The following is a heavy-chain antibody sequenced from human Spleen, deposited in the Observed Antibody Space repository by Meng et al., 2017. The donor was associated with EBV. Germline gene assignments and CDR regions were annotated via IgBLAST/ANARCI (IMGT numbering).Heavy chain of an antibody. V-gene: IGHV3-74*01. J-gene: IGHJ4*02. CDR2: INTDGSAT. CDR3: VRLVIGNYYFDH. D-gene: IGHD2-21*01. Sequence: EVQLVASGGGLVQPGGSLRLSCTASAFTFSSYWMHWVRQAPGQGLVWISRINTDGSATSYADSVKGRFTISRDNAKNTLYLQMNSLRDEDTAVYYCVRLVIGNYYFDHWGQGTLVTVSS. CDR1: AFTFSSYW.